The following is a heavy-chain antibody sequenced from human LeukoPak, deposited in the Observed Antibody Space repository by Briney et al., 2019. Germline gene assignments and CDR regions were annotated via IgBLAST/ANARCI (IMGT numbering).Heavy chain of an antibody. CDR3: ARDRATGAFDI. CDR1: GGSISSYY. J-gene: IGHJ3*02. Sequence: PSETLSLTCTVSGGSISSYYRSWIRQPPGKGLEWIGYIYYSGSTNYNPSLKSRVTISVDTSKNQFSLKLSSVTAADTAVYYCARDRATGAFDIWGQGTMVTVSS. CDR2: IYYSGST. V-gene: IGHV4-59*01. D-gene: IGHD3-9*01.